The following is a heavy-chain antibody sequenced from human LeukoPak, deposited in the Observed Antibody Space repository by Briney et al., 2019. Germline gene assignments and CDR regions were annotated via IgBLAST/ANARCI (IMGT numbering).Heavy chain of an antibody. V-gene: IGHV3-23*01. J-gene: IGHJ3*01. CDR2: ISGSDGRT. Sequence: GGSLRLSCAASGFTFSSSAMSWVRQAPGKGLEWVSAISGSDGRTYYADSVKGRFTISTDNSKNTLYLQMNSLRAEDTALYYCAKGTPDVAVATFWGQGTMVTVSS. CDR1: GFTFSSSA. D-gene: IGHD6-19*01. CDR3: AKGTPDVAVATF.